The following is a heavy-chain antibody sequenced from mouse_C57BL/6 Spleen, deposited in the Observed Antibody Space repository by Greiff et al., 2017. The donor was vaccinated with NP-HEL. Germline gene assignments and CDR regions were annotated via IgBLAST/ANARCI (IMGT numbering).Heavy chain of an antibody. J-gene: IGHJ4*01. CDR3: ARGSLLRAMDY. Sequence: QVQLKESGPELVKPGASVKISCKASGYAFSSSWMNWVKQRPGKGLEWIGRIYPGDGDTNYNGKFKGKATLTADKSSSTAYMQLSSLTSEDSAVYFCARGSLLRAMDYWGQGTSVTVSS. D-gene: IGHD1-1*01. CDR2: IYPGDGDT. V-gene: IGHV1-82*01. CDR1: GYAFSSSW.